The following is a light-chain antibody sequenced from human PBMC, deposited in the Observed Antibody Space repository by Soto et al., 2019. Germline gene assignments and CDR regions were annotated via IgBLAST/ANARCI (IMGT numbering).Light chain of an antibody. CDR3: QQYSSWLWT. CDR1: QSVNSDY. J-gene: IGKJ1*01. CDR2: GAS. V-gene: IGKV3-20*01. Sequence: IVLAQSRGTLSLSPWERAARSCSASQSVNSDYLGWYQQKPGQAPRLLIHGASSRATGIPDRFSGSGSGTEFTLTISSLQSEDFAVYYCQQYSSWLWTFGQGTKVDIK.